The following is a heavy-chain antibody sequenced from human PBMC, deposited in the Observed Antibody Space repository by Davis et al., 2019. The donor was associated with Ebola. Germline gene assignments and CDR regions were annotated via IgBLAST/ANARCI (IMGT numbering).Heavy chain of an antibody. Sequence: GGSLRLSCKASGYSFSTYWIGWVRQRPGKGLEWMGIIYPGDSDTRYSPSFQGQITISADKSISTAYLQWSSLKASDTAMYYCARGGQQLGYFDYWGQGTLVTVSS. CDR2: IYPGDSDT. CDR1: GYSFSTYW. D-gene: IGHD6-13*01. V-gene: IGHV5-51*01. CDR3: ARGGQQLGYFDY. J-gene: IGHJ4*02.